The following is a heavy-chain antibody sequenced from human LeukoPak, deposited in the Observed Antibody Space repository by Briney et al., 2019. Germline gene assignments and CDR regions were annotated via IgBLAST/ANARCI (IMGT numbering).Heavy chain of an antibody. CDR2: IKPNSGDT. V-gene: IGHV1-2*02. J-gene: IGHJ5*02. Sequence: ASVKVSCKASGYTFTGYYIHWVRQAPGQGLQWMGWIKPNSGDTHYAPKFRGRVTMTRDTSISTAYMEPIRLTSDDTAIYFCAREPTDPNNVSGGPTGWFDPWGQGTLVTVSS. CDR3: AREPTDPNNVSGGPTGWFDP. CDR1: GYTFTGYY. D-gene: IGHD6-25*01.